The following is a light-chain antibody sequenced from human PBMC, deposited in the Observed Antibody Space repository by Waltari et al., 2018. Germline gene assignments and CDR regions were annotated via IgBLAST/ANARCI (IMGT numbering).Light chain of an antibody. V-gene: IGKV1-5*03. Sequence: IQMSQSPSHLSASVGDTFTITCRASQSISSRLAWYQQKPGKAPKLLIYKASSLESGVPSRFSGSGSGTEFTLTISGLQPDDFATYYCKQYNSFGQGTKLEIK. J-gene: IGKJ2*01. CDR2: KAS. CDR1: QSISSR. CDR3: KQYNS.